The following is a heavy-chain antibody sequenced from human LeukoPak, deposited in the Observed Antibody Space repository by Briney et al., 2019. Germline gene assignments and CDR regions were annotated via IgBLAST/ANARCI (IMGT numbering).Heavy chain of an antibody. V-gene: IGHV1-58*02. CDR2: IVVGSGNT. Sequence: ASVKLSCKASGFTFTSSAMQWVRQARGQRLEWIGWIVVGSGNTNYAQKFQERVTITRDMSTSTAYMELSSLRSEDTAVYYCAAESSGSYYDLDAFDIWGQGTMVTVSS. CDR1: GFTFTSSA. CDR3: AAESSGSYYDLDAFDI. J-gene: IGHJ3*02. D-gene: IGHD1-26*01.